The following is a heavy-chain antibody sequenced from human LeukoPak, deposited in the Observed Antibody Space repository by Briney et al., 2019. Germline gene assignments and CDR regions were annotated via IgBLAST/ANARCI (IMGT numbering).Heavy chain of an antibody. Sequence: SETLSLTCAVSGGSISSGGYSWSWIRQPPGKGLEWIGYIYHSGSTYYNPSLKSRVTISVDRSKNQFSLKLSSVTAADTAVYYCARVSYSSGWYGMDDYYYYYMDVWGQGTTVTVSS. D-gene: IGHD6-19*01. CDR2: IYHSGST. V-gene: IGHV4-30-2*01. J-gene: IGHJ6*03. CDR1: GGSISSGGYS. CDR3: ARVSYSSGWYGMDDYYYYYMDV.